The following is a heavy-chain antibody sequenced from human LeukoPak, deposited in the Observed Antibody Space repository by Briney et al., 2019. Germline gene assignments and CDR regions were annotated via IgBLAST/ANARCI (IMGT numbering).Heavy chain of an antibody. CDR2: IHISGST. D-gene: IGHD3-22*01. Sequence: SETLSLTCTVSGGPINSGSYSWTWIRQPAGKGLEWIGRIHISGSTHYTPSLKSRVTISVDTSKNQFSLKLSSVTAADTAVYYCARADRSGYFGNVVAFDIWGQGAMVTVSS. CDR1: GGPINSGSYS. CDR3: ARADRSGYFGNVVAFDI. V-gene: IGHV4-61*02. J-gene: IGHJ3*02.